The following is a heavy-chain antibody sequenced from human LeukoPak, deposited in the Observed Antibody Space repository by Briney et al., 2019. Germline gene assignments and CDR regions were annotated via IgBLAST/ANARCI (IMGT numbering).Heavy chain of an antibody. CDR2: ISYDGSNK. D-gene: IGHD3-3*01. CDR1: GFTFSSYA. Sequence: PGGSLRLSCAASGFTFSSYAMHWVRQVPGKGLEWVAVISYDGSNKYYADSVKGRFTISRDNSKNTLYLQMNSLRAEDTAVYYCARSAHILRFLEFLGYYYYMDVWGKGTTVTVSS. J-gene: IGHJ6*03. V-gene: IGHV3-30-3*01. CDR3: ARSAHILRFLEFLGYYYYMDV.